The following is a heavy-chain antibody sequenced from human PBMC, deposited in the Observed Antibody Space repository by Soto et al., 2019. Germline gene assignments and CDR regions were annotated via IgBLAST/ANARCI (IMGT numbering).Heavy chain of an antibody. J-gene: IGHJ6*03. D-gene: IGHD5-18*01. CDR2: INHSGST. CDR1: GGSFSGYY. Sequence: SETLSLTCAVYGGSFSGYYWSWIRQPPGKGLEWIGEINHSGSTNYNPSLKSRVTISVDTSKNQFSLKLSSVTAADTAVYYCARVDTHSYYYMDVWGKGTTVTVSS. V-gene: IGHV4-34*01. CDR3: ARVDTHSYYYMDV.